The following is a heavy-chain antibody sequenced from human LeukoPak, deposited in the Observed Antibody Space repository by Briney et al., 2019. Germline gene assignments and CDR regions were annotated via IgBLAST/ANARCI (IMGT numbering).Heavy chain of an antibody. J-gene: IGHJ4*02. Sequence: SETLSLTCIVSGDLIDTYRDWTWIRQHPGKGLEYIGYIYKDGKTFYNPSLRSRATISADTSQNFFSLRLTSMTDADTAVYYCARGTDGYRFDYWGQGILVTVSS. CDR2: IYKDGKT. CDR1: GDLIDTYRD. V-gene: IGHV4-31*03. CDR3: ARGTDGYRFDY. D-gene: IGHD3-16*02.